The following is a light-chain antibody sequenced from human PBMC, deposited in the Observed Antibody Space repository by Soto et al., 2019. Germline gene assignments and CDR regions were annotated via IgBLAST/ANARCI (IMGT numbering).Light chain of an antibody. V-gene: IGKV3-15*01. CDR2: GAS. Sequence: ETVMTQSPDTLSVSPGESATLSCRASQDVSTNLAWFQQKPGQTPRLVLYGASKRATGIPARFSGSGSGRHFTLTISSLQSEDFGVYYCQHYNNWPPYSVGQGTKVEIK. CDR1: QDVSTN. CDR3: QHYNNWPPYS. J-gene: IGKJ2*03.